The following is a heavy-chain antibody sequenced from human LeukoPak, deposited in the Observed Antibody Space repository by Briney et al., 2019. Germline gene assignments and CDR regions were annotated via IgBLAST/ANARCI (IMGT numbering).Heavy chain of an antibody. J-gene: IGHJ4*02. D-gene: IGHD3-22*01. Sequence: GGSLRLSCAASGFTFSSHWMHWVRKAPGKGRVGVSRINSEGSSTNYADAVTGRFTDSRDHAKHSMYLQVNSLRAEDTAVYSCARDKSSGYWFIDYWGQGTLVTVSS. V-gene: IGHV3-74*01. CDR3: ARDKSSGYWFIDY. CDR1: GFTFSSHW. CDR2: INSEGSST.